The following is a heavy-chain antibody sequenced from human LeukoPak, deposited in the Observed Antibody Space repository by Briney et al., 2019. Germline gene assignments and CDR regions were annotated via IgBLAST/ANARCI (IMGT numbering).Heavy chain of an antibody. CDR1: GGTFSSYA. CDR3: ARDLDVGYSGYDFSVEGNWFDP. V-gene: IGHV1-46*01. D-gene: IGHD5-12*01. Sequence: GASVTVSCKASGGTFSSYAISWVRQAPGQGLEWMGIINPSGGSTSYAQKFQGRVTMTRDTSTSTVYMELSSLRSEDTAVYYCARDLDVGYSGYDFSVEGNWFDPWGQGTLVTVSS. CDR2: INPSGGST. J-gene: IGHJ5*02.